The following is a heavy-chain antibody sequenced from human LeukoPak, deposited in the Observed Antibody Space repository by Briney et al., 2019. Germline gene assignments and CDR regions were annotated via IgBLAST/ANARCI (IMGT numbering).Heavy chain of an antibody. Sequence: ASVKVSCKASGYTFTSYGISWVRQAPGQGLEWMGWISAYNGNTNYAQKLQGRVTMTTDTSTSTAYMELRSLRSDDTAVYYCARDPKPNYYDSSGYYLGYWGQGTLVTVSS. V-gene: IGHV1-18*01. J-gene: IGHJ4*02. CDR1: GYTFTSYG. CDR3: ARDPKPNYYDSSGYYLGY. CDR2: ISAYNGNT. D-gene: IGHD3-22*01.